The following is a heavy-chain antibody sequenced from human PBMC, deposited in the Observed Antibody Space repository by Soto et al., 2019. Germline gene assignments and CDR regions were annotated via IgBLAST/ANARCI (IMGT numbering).Heavy chain of an antibody. V-gene: IGHV5-51*01. J-gene: IGHJ6*04. CDR3: AWIPHSTTSSYASSYDMVF. CDR2: IYPADSDT. D-gene: IGHD3-22*01. CDR1: GYSFPSQW. Sequence: GESLKISCKGSGYSFPSQWIGWVRQTPGKGLEWMGSIYPADSDTRYSPPFQGQGTISADKSIGTAYLEWSNLKASDTAMYYCAWIPHSTTSSYASSYDMVFWREGTTVTVSS.